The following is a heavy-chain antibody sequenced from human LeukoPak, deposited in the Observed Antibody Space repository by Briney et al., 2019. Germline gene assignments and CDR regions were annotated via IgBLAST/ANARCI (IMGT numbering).Heavy chain of an antibody. CDR3: ARGRYSYGDGY. J-gene: IGHJ4*02. CDR1: GGSISSYY. D-gene: IGHD5-18*01. V-gene: IGHV4-4*09. CDR2: IYTSGST. Sequence: SETLSLTCTVSGGSISSYYWSWIRQPPGKGLEWIGYIYTSGSTNYNPSLKSRVTISVDTSKNQFSLKLSSVTAADTAVYYCARGRYSYGDGYWGQGTLVTVSS.